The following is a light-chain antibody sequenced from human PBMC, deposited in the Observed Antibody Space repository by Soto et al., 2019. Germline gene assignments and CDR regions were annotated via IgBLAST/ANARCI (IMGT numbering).Light chain of an antibody. CDR1: QGFNTY. CDR3: QQLNTYPLT. Sequence: DIQLTQSPSFLSASVGDRVTITCRASQGFNTYLAWYQQKPGKAPKLLIYSASTLHSGVPSRFSGSGSGTEFTLTISDLQPEDFATYYCQQLNTYPLTFGPGTKVDIK. CDR2: SAS. J-gene: IGKJ3*01. V-gene: IGKV1-9*01.